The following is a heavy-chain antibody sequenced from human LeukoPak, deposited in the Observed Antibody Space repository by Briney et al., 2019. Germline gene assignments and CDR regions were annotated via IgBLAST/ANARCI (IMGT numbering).Heavy chain of an antibody. CDR1: GFTFSSYE. V-gene: IGHV3-48*03. CDR2: ISSSGSTI. D-gene: IGHD3-10*02. J-gene: IGHJ6*04. CDR3: AELGITMIGGV. Sequence: GGSLRLSCAASGFTFSSYEMNWVRQAPGKGLEWVSYISSSGSTIYYADSARGRFTISRDNAKNSLYLQMNSLRAEDTAVYYCAELGITMIGGVWGKGTTVTISS.